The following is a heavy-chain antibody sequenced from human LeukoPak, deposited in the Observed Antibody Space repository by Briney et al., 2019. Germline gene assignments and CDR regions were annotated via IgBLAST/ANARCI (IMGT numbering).Heavy chain of an antibody. J-gene: IGHJ6*04. D-gene: IGHD2-15*01. CDR2: ISGSGGST. Sequence: PGASLRLSCAASGFTFSSYAMSWVRQAPGKGLEWVSAISGSGGSTYYADSVKGRFTISRDNSKNTLYLQMNSLRAEDTAVYYCVGGYCSGGSCYSGYYGMDVWGKGTTVTVSS. CDR1: GFTFSSYA. V-gene: IGHV3-23*01. CDR3: VGGYCSGGSCYSGYYGMDV.